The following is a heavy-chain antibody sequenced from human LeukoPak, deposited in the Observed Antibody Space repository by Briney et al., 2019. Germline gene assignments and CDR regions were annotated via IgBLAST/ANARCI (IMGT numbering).Heavy chain of an antibody. V-gene: IGHV4-31*03. D-gene: IGHD5-18*01. CDR2: IYYSGST. Sequence: SETLSFTCTVSGGSISSGGYYWSWIRQHPGKGLEWIGYIYYSGSTYYNPSLKSRVTISVDTSKNQFSLKLSSVTAADTAVYYCAREMRGYSTENWFDPWGQGTLVTVSS. CDR1: GGSISSGGYY. J-gene: IGHJ5*02. CDR3: AREMRGYSTENWFDP.